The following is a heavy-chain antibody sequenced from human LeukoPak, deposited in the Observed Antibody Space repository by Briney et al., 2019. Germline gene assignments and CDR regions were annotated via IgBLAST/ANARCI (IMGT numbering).Heavy chain of an antibody. J-gene: IGHJ4*02. CDR3: AKREGFSSGHFDY. V-gene: IGHV3-23*01. Sequence: GGSLRLSCAASGFTFSSYAMSWVRQAPGKGLEWVSAISGGGGSTYHADSVKGRITISRDNSKNTVYLQMNSLRAEDTAVYYCAKREGFSSGHFDYWGQGTLVTVSS. CDR2: ISGGGGST. CDR1: GFTFSSYA. D-gene: IGHD3-22*01.